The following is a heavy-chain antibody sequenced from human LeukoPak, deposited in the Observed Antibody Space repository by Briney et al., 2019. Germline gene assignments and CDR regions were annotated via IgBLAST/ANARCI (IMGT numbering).Heavy chain of an antibody. CDR3: ARGSIVGATSRHYYYYMDV. CDR1: GYTFTGYY. Sequence: GASVKVSCKASGYTFTGYYMHWVRQAPGQGLEWMGWINPNSGGTNYAQKFQGRVTMTRDTSISTAYMELSRPRSDDTAVYYCARGSIVGATSRHYYYYMDVWGKGTTVTVSS. CDR2: INPNSGGT. D-gene: IGHD1-26*01. J-gene: IGHJ6*03. V-gene: IGHV1-2*02.